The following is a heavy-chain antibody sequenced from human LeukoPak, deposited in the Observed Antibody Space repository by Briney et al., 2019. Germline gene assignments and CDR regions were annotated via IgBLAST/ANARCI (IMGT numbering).Heavy chain of an antibody. CDR1: GFTVSSNY. CDR3: AKEVSIISRGLDY. V-gene: IGHV3-53*01. Sequence: GGSLRLPCAASGFTVSSNYMSWVRRAAGKGLEWVSEIYSDGRTYYAASVKGRFSISRDNSKNTLYLQMNSLRAEDTAVYYCAKEVSIISRGLDYWGQGILVTVSS. J-gene: IGHJ4*02. CDR2: IYSDGRT. D-gene: IGHD2-21*01.